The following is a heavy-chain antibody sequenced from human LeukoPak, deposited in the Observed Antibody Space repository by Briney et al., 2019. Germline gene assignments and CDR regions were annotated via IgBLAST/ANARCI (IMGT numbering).Heavy chain of an antibody. D-gene: IGHD5-18*01. CDR2: ISSSSSYI. CDR1: GFTFSSYS. CDR3: AKGRSYSYVASFDY. V-gene: IGHV3-21*04. Sequence: GGSLRLSCAASGFTFSSYSMNWVRQAPGKGLEWVSSISSSSSYIYYADSVEGRFTISRDSAKNSLFLQMSSLRPEDTAFYFCAKGRSYSYVASFDYWGQGTPVTVSS. J-gene: IGHJ4*02.